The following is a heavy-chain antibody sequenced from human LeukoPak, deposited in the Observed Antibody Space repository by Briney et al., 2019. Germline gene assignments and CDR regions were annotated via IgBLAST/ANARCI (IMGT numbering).Heavy chain of an antibody. CDR1: GFRFNTYW. V-gene: IGHV3-7*01. D-gene: IGHD2-21*02. CDR3: AKGGPDVVVTAILYFQH. J-gene: IGHJ1*01. CDR2: IKQDGNEK. Sequence: GGSLRLSCAASGFRFNTYWMSWVRQAPGKGLEWVANIKQDGNEKYYADSVKGRFTISRDNGKNSLDLQMNSLRAEDTAVYYCAKGGPDVVVTAILYFQHWGQGTLVTVSS.